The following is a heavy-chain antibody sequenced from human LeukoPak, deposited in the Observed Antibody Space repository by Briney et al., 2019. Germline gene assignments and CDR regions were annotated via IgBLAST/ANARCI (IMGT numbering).Heavy chain of an antibody. Sequence: HPGGSLRLSCAASGFTFSAYDMNWVRQAPGEGLEWVSCISGNGGTTYYADSVKGRFTISRDNSKNTLYLQMNSLRVEDTAVYYCAKGRTGYIPDSWGQGTLVTVSS. D-gene: IGHD6-13*01. V-gene: IGHV3-23*01. J-gene: IGHJ4*02. CDR2: ISGNGGTT. CDR1: GFTFSAYD. CDR3: AKGRTGYIPDS.